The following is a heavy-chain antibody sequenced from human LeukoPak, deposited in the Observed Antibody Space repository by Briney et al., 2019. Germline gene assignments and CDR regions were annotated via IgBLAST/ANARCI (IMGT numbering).Heavy chain of an antibody. V-gene: IGHV5-51*01. CDR3: ARLTDYYDSSGYYRNYNWFNP. J-gene: IGHJ5*02. CDR2: IYPGDSDT. Sequence: GESLKISCKGSGYRFPNYWIAWVRQMPGKGLEWMGIIYPGDSDTKYSPSFQGQVTLSADKSINTAYLQWSSLTALDTAMYYCARLTDYYDSSGYYRNYNWFNPWGQGTLVTVSS. CDR1: GYRFPNYW. D-gene: IGHD3-22*01.